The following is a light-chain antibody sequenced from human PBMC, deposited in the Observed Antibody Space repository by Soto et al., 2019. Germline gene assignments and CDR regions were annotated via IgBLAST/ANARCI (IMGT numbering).Light chain of an antibody. CDR1: SSDVGGYNY. CDR2: EVS. Sequence: QSALTQPASGSGSPGQSINISCTVTSSDVGGYNYVSWYQQHPGKAPKLMIYEVSNRPSGVSNRFSGSKSGNTASLTISGLQAEDEADYYCSSYTSISTLYVLGTGTKITVL. CDR3: SSYTSISTLYV. J-gene: IGLJ1*01. V-gene: IGLV2-14*01.